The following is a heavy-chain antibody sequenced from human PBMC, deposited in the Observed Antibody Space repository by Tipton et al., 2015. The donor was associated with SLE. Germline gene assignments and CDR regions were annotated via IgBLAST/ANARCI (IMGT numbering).Heavy chain of an antibody. CDR3: ARHVPVVPAAIPIGYYYGMDV. J-gene: IGHJ6*02. D-gene: IGHD2-2*02. V-gene: IGHV5-10-1*01. Sequence: VQLVQSGAEVKKPGESLRISCKGSGYSFTSYWISWVRQMPGKGLEWMGRIDPSDSYTNYSPSFQGHVTISADKSISTAYLQWSSLKASDTAMYYCARHVPVVPAAIPIGYYYGMDVWGQGTTVTVSS. CDR1: GYSFTSYW. CDR2: IDPSDSYT.